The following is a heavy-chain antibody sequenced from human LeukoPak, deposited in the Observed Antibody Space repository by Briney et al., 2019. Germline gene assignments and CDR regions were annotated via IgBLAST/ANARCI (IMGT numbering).Heavy chain of an antibody. CDR1: GYTFTGYY. V-gene: IGHV1-2*02. D-gene: IGHD3-3*01. J-gene: IGHJ4*02. CDR2: INPNSGGT. Sequence: GASVKVSCKASGYTFTGYYMHWVRQAPGQGLEWMGWINPNSGGTSYAQKFQGRVTMTRDTSISTAYMELSRLRSDDTAVYYCARGEGYYDSYYFDYWGQGTLVTVSS. CDR3: ARGEGYYDSYYFDY.